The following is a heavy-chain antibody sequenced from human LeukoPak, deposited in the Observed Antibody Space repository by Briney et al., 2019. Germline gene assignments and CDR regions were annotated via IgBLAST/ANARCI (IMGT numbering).Heavy chain of an antibody. CDR1: GYSFTSFD. D-gene: IGHD6-19*01. V-gene: IGHV1-2*06. Sequence: ASVKVSCKASGYSFTSFDIHWVRQAPGQGLEWVGRINPNSGATDYAQKFRAGVTLTRDTTTNTVYMELSSLRSDDTAVYYCARDGSHWSSFHFWGQGTLVIVSS. CDR3: ARDGSHWSSFHF. J-gene: IGHJ4*02. CDR2: INPNSGAT.